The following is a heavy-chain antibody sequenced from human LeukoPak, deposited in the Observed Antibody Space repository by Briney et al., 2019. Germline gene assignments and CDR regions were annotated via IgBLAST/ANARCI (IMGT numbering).Heavy chain of an antibody. V-gene: IGHV4-4*07. CDR3: ARGKGFYDFWSGSLHFDL. D-gene: IGHD3-3*01. CDR2: IYTSGST. CDR1: GGSISSYY. J-gene: IGHJ2*01. Sequence: SETLSLTCTVSGGSISSYYWSWIRQPAGKGLEWIGRIYTSGSTNYNPSLKSRVTMLVDTSKNQFSLKLSSVTAADTAVYYCARGKGFYDFWSGSLHFDLWGRGTLVTVSS.